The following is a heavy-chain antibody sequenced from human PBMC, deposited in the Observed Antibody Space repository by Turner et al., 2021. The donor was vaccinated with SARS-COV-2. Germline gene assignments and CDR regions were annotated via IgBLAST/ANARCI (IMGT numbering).Heavy chain of an antibody. Sequence: QVQLQQWGAGLLKPSETLSLTCAVYGGSFSGYYWTWIRQPPEKGLEWIGEIHPSGTTYHNPNLKGRVTMSVDTSKNQFYLKVSSGTAADTAVDYCAKGDDSRKSGLLWGQGTLVTVSS. V-gene: IGHV4-34*02. J-gene: IGHJ4*02. D-gene: IGHD2-15*01. CDR3: AKGDDSRKSGLL. CDR1: GGSFSGYY. CDR2: IHPSGTT.